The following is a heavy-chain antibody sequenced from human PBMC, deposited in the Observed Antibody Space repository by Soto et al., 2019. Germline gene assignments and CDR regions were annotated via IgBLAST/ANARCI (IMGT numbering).Heavy chain of an antibody. D-gene: IGHD6-13*01. CDR2: ISYDGSNK. CDR1: GFTFSSYA. CDR3: ARSIAAVELAVEPVD. V-gene: IGHV3-30-3*01. J-gene: IGHJ4*02. Sequence: QVQLVESGGGVVQPGRSLRLSCAASGFTFSSYAMHWVRQAPGKGLEWVAVISYDGSNKYYADSVKGRFTISRDNSKNTLYLQMNSLRAEDTAVYYCARSIAAVELAVEPVDWGQGTLVTVSS.